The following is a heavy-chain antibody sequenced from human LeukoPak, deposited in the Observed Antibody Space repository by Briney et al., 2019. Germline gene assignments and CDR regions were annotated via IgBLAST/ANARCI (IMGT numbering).Heavy chain of an antibody. J-gene: IGHJ4*02. Sequence: SETLSLTCTVSGGSISSYYWSWIRQPPGKGLEWIGYIYYSGSTSYNPSLKSRVTISVDTSKNQFSLKLSSVTAADTAVYYCAGPDSSEIDYWGQGTLVTVSS. CDR1: GGSISSYY. CDR2: IYYSGST. CDR3: AGPDSSEIDY. V-gene: IGHV4-59*12.